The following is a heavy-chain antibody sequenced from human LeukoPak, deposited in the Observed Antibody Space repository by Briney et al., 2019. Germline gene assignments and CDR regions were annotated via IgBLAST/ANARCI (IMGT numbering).Heavy chain of an antibody. D-gene: IGHD3-10*01. CDR1: GYTFTSYG. CDR3: ARGRRFGSGTSYNNNLPFEY. CDR2: ISAYNGNT. V-gene: IGHV1-18*01. Sequence: GASVRVSCKASGYTFTSYGISWVRQAPGQGLEWMGWISAYNGNTNYAQKLQGRVTMTTDTSTSTAYMELRSLRSDDTAVYYCARGRRFGSGTSYNNNLPFEYWGQGALVTVSS. J-gene: IGHJ4*02.